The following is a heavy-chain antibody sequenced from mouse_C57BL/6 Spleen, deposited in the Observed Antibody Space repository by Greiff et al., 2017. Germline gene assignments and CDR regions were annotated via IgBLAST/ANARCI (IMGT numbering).Heavy chain of an antibody. CDR1: GYAFSSYW. Sequence: QVQLQQSGAELVKPGASVKISCKASGYAFSSYWMNWVKQRPGTGLEWIGQIYPGDGDPNYNGKFKGKGTLTAEKSSSTAYMQLSCLTSEDSGVYFCTGDYYGSSGAYWGQGTLVTVSA. CDR3: TGDYYGSSGAY. D-gene: IGHD1-1*01. V-gene: IGHV1-80*01. CDR2: IYPGDGDP. J-gene: IGHJ3*01.